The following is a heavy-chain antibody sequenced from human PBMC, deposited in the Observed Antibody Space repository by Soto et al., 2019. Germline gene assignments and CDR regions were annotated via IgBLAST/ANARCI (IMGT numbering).Heavy chain of an antibody. V-gene: IGHV4-34*01. CDR3: ARGVVVVVAATPYYYYYYGMDV. D-gene: IGHD2-15*01. J-gene: IGHJ6*02. CDR1: GGSFSGYY. Sequence: SETLSLTCAVYGGSFSGYYWSWIRQPPGKGLEWVGEINHSGSTNYNPSLKSRVTISVDTSKNQFSLKLSSVTAADTAVYYCARGVVVVVAATPYYYYYYGMDVWGQGTTVTVSS. CDR2: INHSGST.